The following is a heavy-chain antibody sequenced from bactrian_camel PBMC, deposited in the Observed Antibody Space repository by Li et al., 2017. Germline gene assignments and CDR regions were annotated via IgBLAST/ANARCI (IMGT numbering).Heavy chain of an antibody. CDR2: IDSDDNA. CDR1: GVTGSSYC. D-gene: IGHD6*01. V-gene: IGHV3S6*01. J-gene: IGHJ6*01. CDR3: AASGSRYSHGCTDFVY. Sequence: HVQLVESGGGSVQVGGSLRLSCEASGVTGSSYCMAWFRQAPGKEREGVASIDSDDNATYGDSVKGRFTISRDSARSTLYLQMNSLKPEDAAMYYCAASGSRYSHGCTDFVYWGQGTQVTVS.